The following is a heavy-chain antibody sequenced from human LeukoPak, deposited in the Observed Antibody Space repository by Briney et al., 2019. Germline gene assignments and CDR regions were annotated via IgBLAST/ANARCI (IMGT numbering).Heavy chain of an antibody. V-gene: IGHV4-34*01. J-gene: IGHJ4*02. Sequence: SEALSLTCAVYVGSFSGYYWSWIRERPGKGLEWVGEINHSGSTNYNPSLKSRVTISVDTSKNQFSLKLSSVTAADTAVYYCARIRGYSYGYRFDYWGQGTLVTVSS. CDR1: VGSFSGYY. D-gene: IGHD5-18*01. CDR3: ARIRGYSYGYRFDY. CDR2: INHSGST.